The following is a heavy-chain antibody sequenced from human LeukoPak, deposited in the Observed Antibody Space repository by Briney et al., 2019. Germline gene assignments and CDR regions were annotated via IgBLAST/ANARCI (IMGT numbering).Heavy chain of an antibody. Sequence: GSLRLSCAASGFTFDDYGMSWVRQAPGKGLEWIGSIYHSGSTYYNPSLKSRVTISVDTSKNQFSLKLSSVTAADTAVYYCAREADDYSSYWGQGTLVTVPS. CDR2: IYHSGST. V-gene: IGHV4-38-2*02. CDR3: AREADDYSSY. CDR1: GFTFDDYG. D-gene: IGHD4-11*01. J-gene: IGHJ4*02.